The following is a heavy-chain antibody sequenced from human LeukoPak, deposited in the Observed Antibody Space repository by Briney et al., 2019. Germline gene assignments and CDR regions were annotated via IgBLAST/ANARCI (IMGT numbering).Heavy chain of an antibody. CDR2: ISGDGTAR. CDR3: VRGRGSYGWFDP. J-gene: IGHJ5*02. Sequence: GGSLRLSCAASGFTSSSYWMHRVRQVPGKGLVWVSRISGDGTARNYADSVKGRFTISRDDAKNTVDLQMNSLRGEDTAVYYCVRGRGSYGWFDPWGQGTLVTVSS. CDR1: GFTSSSYW. D-gene: IGHD3-10*01. V-gene: IGHV3-74*01.